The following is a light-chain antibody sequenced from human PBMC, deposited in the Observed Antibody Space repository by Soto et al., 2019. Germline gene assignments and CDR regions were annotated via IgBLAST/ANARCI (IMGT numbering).Light chain of an antibody. CDR1: SSNIGAGYG. Sequence: QSVLTQPTSVSGAPGQRVTISCTGSSSNIGAGYGVHWYQRLPGAAPKLLIYGNKNRPSGVPDRFSGSKSGTSASLVITDLQTEDEADYYCQSYDTRLSGPVVFGGGTKLTVL. CDR2: GNK. CDR3: QSYDTRLSGPVV. J-gene: IGLJ2*01. V-gene: IGLV1-40*01.